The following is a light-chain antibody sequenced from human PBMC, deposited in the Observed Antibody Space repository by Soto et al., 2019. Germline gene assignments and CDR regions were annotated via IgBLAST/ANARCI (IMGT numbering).Light chain of an antibody. Sequence: DIQMIQSPSSVSASVGDRVTITCRASPGIGSWLAWYQQKPGKAPKLLIYAASTLQSGVPSRFSGSGSAPDFTLTISSLQPDDFATYYCQQANSLPLTFGGGTTVEI. J-gene: IGKJ4*01. V-gene: IGKV1-12*01. CDR3: QQANSLPLT. CDR2: AAS. CDR1: PGIGSW.